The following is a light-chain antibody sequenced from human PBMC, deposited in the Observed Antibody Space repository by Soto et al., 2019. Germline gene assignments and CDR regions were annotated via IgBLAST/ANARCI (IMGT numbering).Light chain of an antibody. Sequence: LVMTHSTSTLSLAPGESATLSCRASQSVSSNLARNQQKPGQAPSLLIYGASTRATGIPARFSGSGSVTEFTLTISSLQSEDFAVYYCQPYNDGPPVTFGQGTRLEIK. J-gene: IGKJ5*01. CDR3: QPYNDGPPVT. V-gene: IGKV3-15*01. CDR2: GAS. CDR1: QSVSSN.